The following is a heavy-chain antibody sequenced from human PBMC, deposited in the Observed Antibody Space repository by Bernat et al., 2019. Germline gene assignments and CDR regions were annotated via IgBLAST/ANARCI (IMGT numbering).Heavy chain of an antibody. Sequence: EVQLVESGGGLVKPGGSLRLSCAASGIILSTYSMNWVRQAPGTGLEWVSSISSSSSYIYYADSVRGRFTISRDNAKNSLYLQMNSLRAEDTAVYYCARDTYYDILTGYYIANAFDIWGQGTMVTVSS. CDR1: GIILSTYS. CDR2: ISSSSSYI. J-gene: IGHJ3*02. D-gene: IGHD3-9*01. CDR3: ARDTYYDILTGYYIANAFDI. V-gene: IGHV3-21*01.